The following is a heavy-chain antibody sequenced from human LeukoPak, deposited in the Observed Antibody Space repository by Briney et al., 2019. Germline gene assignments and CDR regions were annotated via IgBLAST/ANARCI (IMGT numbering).Heavy chain of an antibody. CDR2: ISGSGAGT. J-gene: IGHJ4*02. D-gene: IGHD3-16*01. V-gene: IGHV3-23*01. CDR3: ARGSDVFDN. Sequence: GGSLRLSCAASGFDFSSYAMSWVRQAPGKGLEWVSAISGSGAGTYYADSVKGRFTVSRDNSKNTLYLHMNSLGAEDTAVYSCARGSDVFDNWGQGTLVPVSS. CDR1: GFDFSSYA.